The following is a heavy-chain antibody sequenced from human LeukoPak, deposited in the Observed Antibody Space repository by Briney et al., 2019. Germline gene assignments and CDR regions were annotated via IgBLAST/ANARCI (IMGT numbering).Heavy chain of an antibody. CDR2: ISSGGSTI. J-gene: IGHJ4*02. CDR3: ARHLVVATYDY. D-gene: IGHD2-21*01. Sequence: PGGSLRLSCAASGFTFSDYYMSWIRQAPGKGLEWVSYISSGGSTIYYADSVRGRFTISRDNAKNSLYLQMDSLRAEDTAVYYCARHLVVATYDYWGQGTLVTVSS. V-gene: IGHV3-11*01. CDR1: GFTFSDYY.